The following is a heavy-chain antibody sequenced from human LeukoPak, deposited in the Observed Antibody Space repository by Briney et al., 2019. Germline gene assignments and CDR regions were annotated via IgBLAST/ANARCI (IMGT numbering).Heavy chain of an antibody. V-gene: IGHV4-61*08. D-gene: IGHD3-3*01. Sequence: PSETLSLTCTVSGGSVSGNGYYWSWIRQPPGKGLEWIGYIYYSGSTNYNPSLKSRVTISVDTSKNQFSLKLSSVTAADTAVYYCARGSTDFWSGYALDYWGQGTLVTVSS. CDR1: GGSVSGNGYY. CDR2: IYYSGST. J-gene: IGHJ4*02. CDR3: ARGSTDFWSGYALDY.